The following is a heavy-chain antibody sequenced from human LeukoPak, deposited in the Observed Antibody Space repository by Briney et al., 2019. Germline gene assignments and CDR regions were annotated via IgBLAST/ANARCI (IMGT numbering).Heavy chain of an antibody. CDR1: GFTFSSYS. V-gene: IGHV3-21*01. CDR2: ISSSSSYI. Sequence: GGSLRLSCAASGFTFSSYSMNWVRQAPGKGLEWVSSISSSSSYIYYADSVKGRFTISRDNAKNSLYLQMNGLRAEDTAVYYCARDTVWFGELFPWGQGTLVTVSS. CDR3: ARDTVWFGELFP. J-gene: IGHJ5*02. D-gene: IGHD3-10*01.